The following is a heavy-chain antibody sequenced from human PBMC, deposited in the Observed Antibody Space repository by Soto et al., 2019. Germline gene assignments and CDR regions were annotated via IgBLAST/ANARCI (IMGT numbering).Heavy chain of an antibody. V-gene: IGHV4-39*01. Sequence: SETLSLTCTVSGGSISSSSYYWGWIRQPPGKGLEWIGSIYYSGSTYYNPSLKSPVTISVDTSKNPFSLKLSSVTAADTAVYYCAKPSVIAVAGTEGWAFDIWGQGTMVTVSS. CDR1: GGSISSSSYY. CDR2: IYYSGST. CDR3: AKPSVIAVAGTEGWAFDI. D-gene: IGHD6-19*01. J-gene: IGHJ3*02.